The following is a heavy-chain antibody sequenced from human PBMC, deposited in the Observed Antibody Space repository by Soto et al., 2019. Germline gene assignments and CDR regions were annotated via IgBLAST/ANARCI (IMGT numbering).Heavy chain of an antibody. CDR1: GDSISRGGYY. V-gene: IGHV4-31*03. CDR3: ARDGAGAYGIGWFDP. D-gene: IGHD2-21*01. Sequence: QVQLQESGPGLVKPSQTLSLTCTVSGDSISRGGYYWNWLRQHPRKGLEWIGYIYHSGSTIYNPSIKSRVTXPXEXPEXRLPLALRNVTAAHTAVYYCARDGAGAYGIGWFDPWGQGVLVTVSS. J-gene: IGHJ5*02. CDR2: IYHSGST.